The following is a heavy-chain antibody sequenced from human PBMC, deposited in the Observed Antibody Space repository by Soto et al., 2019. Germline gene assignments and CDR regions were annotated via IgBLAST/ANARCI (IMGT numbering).Heavy chain of an antibody. CDR1: GGTFSSYT. CDR2: IIPILGIA. CDR3: AVDQQLAKLHP. D-gene: IGHD6-13*01. Sequence: GASVKDSCKASGGTFSSYTISCLRQAPGQGLEWMGRIIPILGIANYAQKFQGRVTITADKSTSTAYIELSSLRSEDTAVYYCAVDQQLAKLHPWGQGTLVNVSS. J-gene: IGHJ5*02. V-gene: IGHV1-69*02.